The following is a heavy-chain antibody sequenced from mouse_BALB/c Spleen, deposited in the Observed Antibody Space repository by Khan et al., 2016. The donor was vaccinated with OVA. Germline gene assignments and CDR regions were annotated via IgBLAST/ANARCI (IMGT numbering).Heavy chain of an antibody. Sequence: QVQLKEPGAELVRPGASVKLSCKTSGYIFTSYWIHWVKQRSGQGLEWIARIYPGTVSTYYNEKFKGKATLTADKSSSTAYMQLGNLKSEDSAVDFCESSSPSVVAFAYWGQGTMLTVSA. J-gene: IGHJ3*01. CDR3: ESSSPSVVAFAY. D-gene: IGHD1-1*01. CDR1: GYIFTSYW. CDR2: IYPGTVST. V-gene: IGHV1S132*01.